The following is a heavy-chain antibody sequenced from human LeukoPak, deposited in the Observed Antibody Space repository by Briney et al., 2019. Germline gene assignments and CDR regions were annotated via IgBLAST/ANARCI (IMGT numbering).Heavy chain of an antibody. CDR3: TRRVGGTPDH. J-gene: IGHJ5*02. V-gene: IGHV3-23*01. D-gene: IGHD1-26*01. CDR2: IGADGRST. CDR1: GFTFSTYV. Sequence: PGGSLRLSCAASGFTFSTYVMTWVRQAPGKGLEWVPAIGADGRSTDYADSVKGRFTISRDISKNTLYLQMNSLRAEDTALYYCTRRVGGTPDHWGLGTLVTVSS.